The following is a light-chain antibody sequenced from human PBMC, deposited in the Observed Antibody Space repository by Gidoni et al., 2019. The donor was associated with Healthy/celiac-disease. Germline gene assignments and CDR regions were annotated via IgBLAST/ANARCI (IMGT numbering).Light chain of an antibody. V-gene: IGLV2-14*01. CDR2: EVT. CDR1: SSDVGAYNY. CDR3: SSYTTNSKVV. J-gene: IGLJ2*01. Sequence: QSALTQPDSVSGSPGQSITISCTGTSSDVGAYNYVSWYQQHPAKAPKLMIYEVTNRPSGVSKRFSGSKPGNTASLTISVLQAEDEADYYCSSYTTNSKVVFGGGTKLTVL.